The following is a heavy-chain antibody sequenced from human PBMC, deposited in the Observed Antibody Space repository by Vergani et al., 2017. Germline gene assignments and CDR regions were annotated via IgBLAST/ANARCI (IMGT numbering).Heavy chain of an antibody. CDR1: GYTFTSYD. D-gene: IGHD3-3*01. Sequence: QVQLVQSGAEVKKPGASVKVSCKASGYTFTSYDINWVRQATGQGLEWMGIINPSGGSTIYAQKFQGRVTMTEDTSTDTAYMELSSLRSEDTAVYYCATVRFLEWLPTDYWGQGTLVTVSS. CDR2: INPSGGST. J-gene: IGHJ4*02. CDR3: ATVRFLEWLPTDY. V-gene: IGHV1-46*01.